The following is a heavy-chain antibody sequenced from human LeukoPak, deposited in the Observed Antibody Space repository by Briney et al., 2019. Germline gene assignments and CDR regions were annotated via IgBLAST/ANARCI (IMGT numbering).Heavy chain of an antibody. V-gene: IGHV1-8*01. Sequence: ASVKVSCTASGYTFTSYDINWVRQATGQGLEWMGWMNPNSGNTGYAQKFQGRDTITRNTSISTAYMELSSLRAEDTAVYDCARRGGGTILGVLMEYYMDVWGKGTTVIVSS. J-gene: IGHJ6*03. CDR2: MNPNSGNT. D-gene: IGHD3-3*01. CDR1: GYTFTSYD. CDR3: ARRGGGTILGVLMEYYMDV.